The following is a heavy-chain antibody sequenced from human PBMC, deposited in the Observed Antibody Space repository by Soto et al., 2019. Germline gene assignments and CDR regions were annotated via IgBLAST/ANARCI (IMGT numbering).Heavy chain of an antibody. Sequence: QVQLVQSAAEVKKPGSSVKVSCKASGGTFSSYAISWVRQAPGQGLEWMGGIIPIFGTANYAQKFQGRVTIPADEATSTAYMELSSLRSEDTAVYYCAAVLGMANAFYIWGQGTMVTVSS. CDR1: GGTFSSYA. D-gene: IGHD7-27*01. V-gene: IGHV1-69*12. J-gene: IGHJ3*02. CDR2: IIPIFGTA. CDR3: AAVLGMANAFYI.